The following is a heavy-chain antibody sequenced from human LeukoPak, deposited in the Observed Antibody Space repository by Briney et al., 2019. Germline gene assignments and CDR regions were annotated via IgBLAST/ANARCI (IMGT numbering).Heavy chain of an antibody. CDR2: IYSGGTT. Sequence: GGSLRLSCAASGFTVSTNCMTWVSQAPGKGLEWDSTIYSGGTTYYADSVMGRFTLSRHNSRNTLYLQMNRLRAEDTAVYYCARVDTVMAYYFDLWGQGTLVTVSS. D-gene: IGHD5-18*01. CDR1: GFTVSTNC. J-gene: IGHJ4*02. V-gene: IGHV3-53*04. CDR3: ARVDTVMAYYFDL.